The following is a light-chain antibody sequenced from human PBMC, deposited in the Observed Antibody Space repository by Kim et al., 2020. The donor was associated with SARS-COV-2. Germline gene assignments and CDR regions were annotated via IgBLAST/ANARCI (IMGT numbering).Light chain of an antibody. J-gene: IGLJ2*01. CDR2: RDS. CDR1: NIGSNN. Sequence: VALGQTARITCGGNNIGSNNVHWYQQKPGQAPVLVIYRDSNRPSGIPERFSGSNSGNTATLTISRAQAGDESDYYCQVWDSSTATVFGGGTQLTVL. V-gene: IGLV3-9*01. CDR3: QVWDSSTATV.